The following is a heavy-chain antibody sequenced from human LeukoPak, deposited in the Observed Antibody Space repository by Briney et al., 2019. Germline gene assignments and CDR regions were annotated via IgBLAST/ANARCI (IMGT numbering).Heavy chain of an antibody. D-gene: IGHD3-22*01. CDR3: ARGPYYDSSGYYTYYFDY. CDR1: GGSISSYY. Sequence: IPSETLSLTCTVSGGSISSYYWSWIRQPPGKGLEWIGYIYYSGSTNYNPSLKSRVTISVDTSKNQFSLKLSSVTAADTAVYYCARGPYYDSSGYYTYYFDYWGQGTLVTVSS. V-gene: IGHV4-59*01. J-gene: IGHJ4*02. CDR2: IYYSGST.